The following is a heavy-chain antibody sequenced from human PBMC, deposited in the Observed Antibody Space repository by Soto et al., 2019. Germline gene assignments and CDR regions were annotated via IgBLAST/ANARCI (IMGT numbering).Heavy chain of an antibody. V-gene: IGHV4-61*01. Sequence: SETLSLTCTVSGGSVSSGSYYWSWIRQPPGKGLEWIGYTYYSGSTNYNPSLKSRVTISVDTSKNQFSLKLSSVTAADTAVYYCARDQEPSAAGTGYWGQGTLVTVSS. D-gene: IGHD6-13*01. CDR2: TYYSGST. J-gene: IGHJ4*02. CDR1: GGSVSSGSYY. CDR3: ARDQEPSAAGTGY.